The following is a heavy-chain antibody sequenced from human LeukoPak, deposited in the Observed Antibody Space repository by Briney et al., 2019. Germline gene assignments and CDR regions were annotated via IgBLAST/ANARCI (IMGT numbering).Heavy chain of an antibody. CDR2: INGDGSTT. CDR1: GFTFSSNW. Sequence: QTGGSLRLSCAASGFTFSSNWMHWVRQAPGKGLVWVSRINGDGSTTNYADSVKGRSTIFRDNAKNTLYLQMNSLRAEDTAVYYCVRDLGGRSGHWGQGTLVTVSS. J-gene: IGHJ4*02. CDR3: VRDLGGRSGH. V-gene: IGHV3-74*01. D-gene: IGHD1-26*01.